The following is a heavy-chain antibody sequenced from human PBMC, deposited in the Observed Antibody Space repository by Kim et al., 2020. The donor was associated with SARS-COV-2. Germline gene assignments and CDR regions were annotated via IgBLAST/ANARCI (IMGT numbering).Heavy chain of an antibody. CDR3: ASLVSNYWPDYYYYGMDV. Sequence: SETLSLTCAVSGGSISSSNWWSWVRQPPGKGLEWIGEIYHSGSTNYNPSLKSRVTISVDKSKNQFSLKLSSVTAADTAVYYCASLVSNYWPDYYYYGMDVWGQGTTVTVSS. V-gene: IGHV4-4*02. D-gene: IGHD4-4*01. CDR2: IYHSGST. CDR1: GGSISSSNW. J-gene: IGHJ6*02.